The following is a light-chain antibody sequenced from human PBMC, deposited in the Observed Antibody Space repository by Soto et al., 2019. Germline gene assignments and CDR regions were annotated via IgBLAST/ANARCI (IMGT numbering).Light chain of an antibody. CDR2: EDN. V-gene: IGLV1-51*02. CDR3: ATWDSSLSGGV. Sequence: QSVLTQPPSVSAAPGQRVTISCSGSSSNIKNNYVSWYRQLPGTAPNLLIYEDNKRPSGIPDRFSGSKSGTSATLGITGLETGDEADYYCATWDSSLSGGVFGTGTKVTVL. CDR1: SSNIKNNY. J-gene: IGLJ1*01.